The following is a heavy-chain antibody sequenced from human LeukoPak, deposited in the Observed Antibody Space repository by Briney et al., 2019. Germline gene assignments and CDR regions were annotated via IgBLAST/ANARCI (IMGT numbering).Heavy chain of an antibody. D-gene: IGHD1-26*01. CDR1: GFTFSYYA. CDR3: ANGLAASGNFLLRDYYYFIDV. CDR2: INGNGAAT. Sequence: GGSLRLSCAASGFTFSYYAMHWVRQAPGKGLEWVSTINGNGAATYYADSFKGRFLISRDDSKSTVYLRMNKLRVEDSGLYYCANGLAASGNFLLRDYYYFIDVWGKGTTVIVS. J-gene: IGHJ6*03. V-gene: IGHV3-23*01.